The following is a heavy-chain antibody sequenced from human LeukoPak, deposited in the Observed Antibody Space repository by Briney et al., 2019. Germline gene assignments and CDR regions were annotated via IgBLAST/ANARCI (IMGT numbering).Heavy chain of an antibody. CDR2: IYSSGST. Sequence: GGSLRLSCAASGFTVSSNYMSWVRQAPGKGLEWVSLIYSSGSTYYADSVKGRFTISRDNSKNTLYLQMNSLRAEDTAVYYCARDGAIQLWPNFDYWGQGTLVTVSS. J-gene: IGHJ4*02. CDR1: GFTVSSNY. D-gene: IGHD5-18*01. CDR3: ARDGAIQLWPNFDY. V-gene: IGHV3-66*03.